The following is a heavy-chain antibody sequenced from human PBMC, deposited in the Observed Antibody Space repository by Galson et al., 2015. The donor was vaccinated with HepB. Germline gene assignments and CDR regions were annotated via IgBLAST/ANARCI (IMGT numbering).Heavy chain of an antibody. D-gene: IGHD6-13*01. CDR3: ARARPTDYSASWYGDY. CDR1: GFTLSDYY. Sequence: SLRLSCAASGFTLSDYYMNWIRQAPGKGLEWVSYISRSPPTIYYADSVKGRFTVSWDNAKNSLYLQMNSLRPEDTAVYYCARARPTDYSASWYGDYWGRGALVTVSS. V-gene: IGHV3-11*01. J-gene: IGHJ4*02. CDR2: ISRSPPTI.